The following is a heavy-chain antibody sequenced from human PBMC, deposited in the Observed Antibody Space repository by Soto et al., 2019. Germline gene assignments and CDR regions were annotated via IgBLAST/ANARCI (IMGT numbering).Heavy chain of an antibody. CDR2: ISYDGSNK. J-gene: IGHJ6*02. CDR1: GFTFSSYA. V-gene: IGHV3-30-3*01. CDR3: AREGSGIPNYYYYYGMDV. Sequence: AGGSLRLSCAASGFTFSSYAMHWVRQAPGKGLEWVAVISYDGSNKYYADSVKGRFTISRDNSKNTLYLQMNSLRAEDTAVYYCAREGSGIPNYYYYYGMDVWGQGTTVTVSS. D-gene: IGHD3-10*01.